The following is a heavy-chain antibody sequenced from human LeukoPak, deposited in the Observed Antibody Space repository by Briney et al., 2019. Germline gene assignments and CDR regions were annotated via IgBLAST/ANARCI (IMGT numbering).Heavy chain of an antibody. Sequence: GASVKVSCKASGGTFSSYAISWVRQAPRQGLEWMGGIIPIFGTANYAQKFQGRVTITTDESTSTAYMELSSLRSEDTAVYYCARVVVQQQLNWFDPWGQGTLVTVSS. CDR1: GGTFSSYA. CDR2: IIPIFGTA. J-gene: IGHJ5*02. CDR3: ARVVVQQQLNWFDP. D-gene: IGHD6-13*01. V-gene: IGHV1-69*05.